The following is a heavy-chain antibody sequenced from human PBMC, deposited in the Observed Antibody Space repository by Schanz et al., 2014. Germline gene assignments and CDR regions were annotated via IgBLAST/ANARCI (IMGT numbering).Heavy chain of an antibody. V-gene: IGHV3-33*06. Sequence: VQLVESGGGVVQPGRSLRLSCATSGLNFDYYGMNWVRQAPGKGLEWVANIGYDGSEKYYVDSVKGRFTISRDNSKNTLSLQMNSLRAEDTAVYYCAKELRPGTERPRGNFDYWGQGTLVTVSS. CDR3: AKELRPGTERPRGNFDY. CDR1: GLNFDYYG. CDR2: IGYDGSEK. D-gene: IGHD6-13*01. J-gene: IGHJ4*02.